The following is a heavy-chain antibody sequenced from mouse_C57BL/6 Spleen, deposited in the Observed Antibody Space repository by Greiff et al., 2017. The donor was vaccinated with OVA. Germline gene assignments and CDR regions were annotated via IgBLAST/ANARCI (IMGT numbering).Heavy chain of an antibody. J-gene: IGHJ3*01. Sequence: QVQLQQPGAELVKPGASVKMSCKASGYTFTSYWITWVKQRPGQGLEWIGDIYPGSGSTNYNEKFKSKATLTVDTSSSTAYMQLSSLTSEDSAVYYCARGSGYDDWFAYWGQGTLVTVSA. CDR3: ARGSGYDDWFAY. D-gene: IGHD2-2*01. CDR1: GYTFTSYW. V-gene: IGHV1-55*01. CDR2: IYPGSGST.